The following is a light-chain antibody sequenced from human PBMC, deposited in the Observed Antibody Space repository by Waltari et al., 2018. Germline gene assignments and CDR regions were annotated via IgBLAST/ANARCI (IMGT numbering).Light chain of an antibody. CDR2: AAS. CDR1: QSVGRS. V-gene: IGKV3-11*01. CDR3: QQRSIWPWT. J-gene: IGKJ1*01. Sequence: PGESATLSCRASQSVGRSLAWYQQKPGQAPRLVLYAASNRATGIPDRFSGSNSGTDFSLTISSLEAEDFAVYYCQQRSIWPWTFGLVTKVEVK.